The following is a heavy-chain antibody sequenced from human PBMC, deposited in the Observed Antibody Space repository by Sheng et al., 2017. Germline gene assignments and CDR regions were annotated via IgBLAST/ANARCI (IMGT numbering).Heavy chain of an antibody. D-gene: IGHD2-2*01. CDR2: IIPILGIA. Sequence: QVQLVQSGAEVKKPGSSVKVSCKASGGTFSSYAISWVRQAPGQGLEWMGGIIPILGIANYAQKFQGRVTITADKSTSTAYMELSSLRSEDTAVYYCARDSGLVVPAATRPYYYYYYMDVWGKGTTVTVSS. V-gene: IGHV1-69*04. J-gene: IGHJ6*03. CDR3: ARDSGLVVPAATRPYYYYYYMDV. CDR1: GGTFSSYA.